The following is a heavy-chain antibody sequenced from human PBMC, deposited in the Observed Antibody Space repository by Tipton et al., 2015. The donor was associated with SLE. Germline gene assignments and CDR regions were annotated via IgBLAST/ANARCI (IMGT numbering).Heavy chain of an antibody. CDR3: ARVDYYYDISGYFHY. CDR2: MYYSGST. D-gene: IGHD3-22*01. Sequence: TLSLTCAVYGGSISSYYWSWIRQPPGKGLEWIGYMYYSGSTYYNSSLKSRVTISVDRSKNQFSLMLSSVTAADTAVYYCARVDYYYDISGYFHYWGQGTLVTVSS. CDR1: GGSISSYY. V-gene: IGHV4-59*12. J-gene: IGHJ4*02.